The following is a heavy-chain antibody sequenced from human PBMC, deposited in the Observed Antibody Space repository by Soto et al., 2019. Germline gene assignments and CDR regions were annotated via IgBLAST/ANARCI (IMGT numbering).Heavy chain of an antibody. J-gene: IGHJ4*02. V-gene: IGHV2-5*02. CDR1: GFSLTTSGVG. CDR3: AHRVLRAVFGLVTTTAIYFDF. D-gene: IGHD3-3*01. Sequence: QITLNESGPTVVKPTEPLTLTCTFSGFSLTTSGVGVGWVRQSPGQAPEWLAFIYWDDDKRYSTSLKSRLTITKETAKNQVVLTMANVDPADTATYYCAHRVLRAVFGLVTTTAIYFDFWGQGTPVVVSS. CDR2: IYWDDDK.